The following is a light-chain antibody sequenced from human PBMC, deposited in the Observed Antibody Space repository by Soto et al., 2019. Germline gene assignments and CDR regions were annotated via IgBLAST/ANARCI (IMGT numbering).Light chain of an antibody. Sequence: EIVLTQSPGTLSLSPGERATLSCRASQSVSSNLAWYQQKPAQAPRLIIYGASNRATGIPDRFTGSRSGTDFTLTISSLQSEDFAIYYCQQYNDWPLTFGRGTKVDIK. CDR3: QQYNDWPLT. V-gene: IGKV3-15*01. CDR1: QSVSSN. CDR2: GAS. J-gene: IGKJ4*01.